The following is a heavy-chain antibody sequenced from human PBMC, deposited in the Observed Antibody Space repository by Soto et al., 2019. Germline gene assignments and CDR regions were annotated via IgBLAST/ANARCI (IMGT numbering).Heavy chain of an antibody. Sequence: QVQLVESGGGLVKPGGSLRLSCAASGFTFSDYSMSWIRQTPGKGLEWISFMSSSGSTIYIADSVKGRLTISRDNAKNSLYLEMNNLRGEDTAGYYWAGVRDFLQTSANYDDAFDIWGQGTMVTVSS. CDR1: GFTFSDYS. D-gene: IGHD1-26*01. CDR3: AGVRDFLQTSANYDDAFDI. J-gene: IGHJ3*02. V-gene: IGHV3-11*01. CDR2: MSSSGSTI.